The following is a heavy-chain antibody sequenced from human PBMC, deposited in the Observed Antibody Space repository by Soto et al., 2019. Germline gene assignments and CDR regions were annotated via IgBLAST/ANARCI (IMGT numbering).Heavy chain of an antibody. J-gene: IGHJ3*02. V-gene: IGHV3-7*04. Sequence: GGSLRRSCAASGFTFNKYWMSWVRQAPGKGLEWVANIKPDGSEKWYVDSVKGRFTISRDNAKNSVYLQMNSLRAEDTAVYFCARGDYYDTSGPFSDAFDIWGQGTMVTVSS. CDR3: ARGDYYDTSGPFSDAFDI. CDR1: GFTFNKYW. D-gene: IGHD3-22*01. CDR2: IKPDGSEK.